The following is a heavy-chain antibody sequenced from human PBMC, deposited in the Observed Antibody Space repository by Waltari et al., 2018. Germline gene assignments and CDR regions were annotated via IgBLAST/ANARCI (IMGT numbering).Heavy chain of an antibody. Sequence: QLQLQESGPGLVKPSETLSLTCTVSGGSISSSSYYWGWIRQPPGKGLEWIGSIYYSGSTYYNPSLKSLVTISGDTSKNQFSLKLSSVTAADMAVYYCARLGAVAGIRYYFDYWGQGTLVTVSS. CDR3: ARLGAVAGIRYYFDY. J-gene: IGHJ4*02. V-gene: IGHV4-39*01. CDR2: IYYSGST. D-gene: IGHD6-19*01. CDR1: GGSISSSSYY.